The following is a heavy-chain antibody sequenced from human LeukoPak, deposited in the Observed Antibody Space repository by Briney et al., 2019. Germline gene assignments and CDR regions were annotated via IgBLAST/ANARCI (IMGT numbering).Heavy chain of an antibody. V-gene: IGHV3-23*01. CDR3: AREVGTPQAFDI. CDR2: ISGSDGST. J-gene: IGHJ3*02. Sequence: GGSLRLSCAASRFTFSTYAMSWVRQPPGKGLEWVSAISGSDGSTYYADSVKGRFTISRDNSKNTLYLQMNSLKAEDTAIYYCAREVGTPQAFDIWGQGTMVTVSS. D-gene: IGHD1-26*01. CDR1: RFTFSTYA.